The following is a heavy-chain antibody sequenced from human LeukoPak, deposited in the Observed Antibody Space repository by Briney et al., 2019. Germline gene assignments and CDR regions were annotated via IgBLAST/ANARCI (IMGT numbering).Heavy chain of an antibody. CDR1: GYFISSGYY. CDR2: ISHSGST. J-gene: IGHJ4*02. D-gene: IGHD2-2*01. Sequence: SETLSLTCAVSGYFISSGYYWGWIRQPPGKGLEWIGTISHSGSTRYNPSLKSRVTISVVTSKNQFSLKLSFVTAADTAVYYCARRSDCTSTSCYRGFDYWGQGTLVTVSS. CDR3: ARRSDCTSTSCYRGFDY. V-gene: IGHV4-38-2*01.